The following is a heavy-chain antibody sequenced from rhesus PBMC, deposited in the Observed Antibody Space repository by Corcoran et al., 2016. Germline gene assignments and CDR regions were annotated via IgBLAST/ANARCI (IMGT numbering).Heavy chain of an antibody. Sequence: QVQLQESGPGLVKPSETLSLTCAVSGDSVSSSNWWSWIRQPPGKGLDLIWDISGSSGSTYYNPSPKIPVTTSTDPAKNQFSLKRRSVTAADTAVYYCARDQGGYSYGYFDCWGQGVLVTVSS. D-gene: IGHD5-36*01. CDR2: ISGSSGST. CDR3: ARDQGGYSYGYFDC. CDR1: GDSVSSSNW. V-gene: IGHV4-65*01. J-gene: IGHJ4*01.